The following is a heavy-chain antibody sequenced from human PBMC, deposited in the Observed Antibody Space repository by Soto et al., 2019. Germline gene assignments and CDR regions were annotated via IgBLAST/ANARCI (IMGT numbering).Heavy chain of an antibody. Sequence: EVQLVQSGAEVKKPGESLKISCKGSGYSFTSYWIGWVRQMPGKGLEWMGIIYPGDSDTRYSPSFQGQVTTSADSSISAAYLQWSSLKAADTAMYYCARAGSRRYISGWYSPYDALDIWGQGTMVTVSS. CDR3: ARAGSRRYISGWYSPYDALDI. CDR1: GYSFTSYW. CDR2: IYPGDSDT. V-gene: IGHV5-51*03. D-gene: IGHD6-19*01. J-gene: IGHJ3*02.